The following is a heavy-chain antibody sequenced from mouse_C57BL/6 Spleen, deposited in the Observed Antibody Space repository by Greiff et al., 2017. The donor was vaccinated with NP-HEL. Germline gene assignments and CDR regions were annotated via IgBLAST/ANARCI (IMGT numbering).Heavy chain of an antibody. D-gene: IGHD3-2*02. V-gene: IGHV5-16*01. CDR1: GFTFSDYY. CDR2: INYDGSST. CDR3: ARGGGSSGYVGWFAY. Sequence: EVHLVESEGGLVQPGSSMKLSCTASGFTFSDYYMAWVRQVPEKGLEWVANINYDGSSTYYLDSLKSRFIISRDNAKNILYLQMSSLKSEDTATYYWARGGGSSGYVGWFAYWGQGTLVTVSA. J-gene: IGHJ3*01.